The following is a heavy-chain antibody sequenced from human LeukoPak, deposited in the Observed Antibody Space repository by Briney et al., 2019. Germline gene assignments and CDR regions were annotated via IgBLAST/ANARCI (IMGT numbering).Heavy chain of an antibody. CDR2: IYYSGST. D-gene: IGHD1-26*01. CDR1: GGSISSYY. CDR3: ARTQSQSGSYRYYFAY. Sequence: SETLSLTCTVSGGSISSYYWSWIRQPPGKGLEWIGYIYYSGSTNYNPSLKSRVTMSVNPSKNQFSPNLHSVTAADTAMYYCARTQSQSGSYRYYFAYWGQGTLVTVSS. J-gene: IGHJ4*02. V-gene: IGHV4-59*01.